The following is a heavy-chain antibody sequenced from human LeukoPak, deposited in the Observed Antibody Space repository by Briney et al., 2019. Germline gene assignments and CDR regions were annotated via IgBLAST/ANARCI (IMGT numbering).Heavy chain of an antibody. CDR1: GSSISGSTW. V-gene: IGHV4-4*02. CDR3: ASGGLVSRYLDH. CDR2: IFYSGST. J-gene: IGHJ4*02. D-gene: IGHD3-9*01. Sequence: SETLSLTCAVSGSSISGSTWWTWVRQPPGKGLEWIGEIFYSGSTNSNPSLKSRLTMSVDESKHEFSLKLTSVTAADTAVHYCASGGLVSRYLDHWGQGTLVTVSP.